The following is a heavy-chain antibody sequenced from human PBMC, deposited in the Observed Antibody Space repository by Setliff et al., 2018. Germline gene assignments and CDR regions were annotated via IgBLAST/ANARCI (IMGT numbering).Heavy chain of an antibody. J-gene: IGHJ4*02. CDR1: GFTFSNYY. V-gene: IGHV3-11*01. CDR3: ARTTGYRLEGNFDY. D-gene: IGHD3-16*01. CDR2: IHDSGNPT. Sequence: GGSLRLSCAASGFTFSNYYMTWIRQAPGKGLEWISYIHDSGNPTYYADSVQGRFTVSRGNAKNSLYLQMTSLRAEDTAIYYCARTTGYRLEGNFDYWGQGTLVTVSS.